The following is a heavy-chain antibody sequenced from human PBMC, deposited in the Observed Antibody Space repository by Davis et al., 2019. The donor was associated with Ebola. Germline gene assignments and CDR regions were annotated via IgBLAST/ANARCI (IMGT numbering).Heavy chain of an antibody. D-gene: IGHD2-8*01. Sequence: SETLSLTCTVSGGSISSSSSYWGWIRQPPGTGLEWIASISATGSTYYNPSLKSRVTISVDTSKNQFSLKLSSVTAADTAVYYCARRKKYCTNGVCYYDYWGQGTLVTVSS. J-gene: IGHJ4*02. CDR2: ISATGST. V-gene: IGHV4-39*01. CDR1: GGSISSSSSY. CDR3: ARRKKYCTNGVCYYDY.